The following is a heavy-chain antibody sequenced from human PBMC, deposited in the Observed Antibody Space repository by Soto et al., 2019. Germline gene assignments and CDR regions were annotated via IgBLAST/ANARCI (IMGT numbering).Heavy chain of an antibody. CDR2: IKQDGSEK. Sequence: GGSLRLSCAASGFTFSSYWMSWVRQAPGKGLEWVANIKQDGSEKYYVDSVKGRFTISRDNAKNSLYLQMNSLRAEDTAVYYCARAYYDFWSGLVWFDPWGQGTLVTVSS. CDR3: ARAYYDFWSGLVWFDP. D-gene: IGHD3-3*01. CDR1: GFTFSSYW. V-gene: IGHV3-7*01. J-gene: IGHJ5*02.